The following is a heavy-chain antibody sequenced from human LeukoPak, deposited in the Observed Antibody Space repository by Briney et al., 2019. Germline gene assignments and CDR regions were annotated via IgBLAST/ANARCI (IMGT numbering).Heavy chain of an antibody. V-gene: IGHV4-30-4*01. D-gene: IGHD3-22*01. CDR3: ALTVPDSSGYYYFDY. CDR1: GGSISSGDYY. CDR2: IYYSGST. Sequence: SETLSLTCTVSGGSISSGDYYWSWIRQPPGKGLEWIGYIYYSGSTYYNPSLKSRVTISVDTSKNQFSLKLSSVTAADTAVYYCALTVPDSSGYYYFDYWGQGPWSPSPQ. J-gene: IGHJ4*02.